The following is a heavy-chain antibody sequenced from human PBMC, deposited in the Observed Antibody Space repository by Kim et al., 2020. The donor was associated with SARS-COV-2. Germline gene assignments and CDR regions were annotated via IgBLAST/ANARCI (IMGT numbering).Heavy chain of an antibody. Sequence: TYAQGFTGRFVLSLDTSVSTSYLQISSLKAEDTAMYYCARAEGYYYAMDVWGQGTTVTVSS. J-gene: IGHJ6*02. CDR3: ARAEGYYYAMDV. V-gene: IGHV7-4-1*02.